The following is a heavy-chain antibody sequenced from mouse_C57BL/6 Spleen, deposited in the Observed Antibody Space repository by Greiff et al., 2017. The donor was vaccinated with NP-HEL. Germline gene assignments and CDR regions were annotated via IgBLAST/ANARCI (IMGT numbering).Heavy chain of an antibody. D-gene: IGHD2-2*01. CDR2: IYPRDGST. J-gene: IGHJ4*01. Sequence: QVQLQQSGPELVKPGASVKLSCKASGYTFTSYDINWVKQRPGQGLEWIGWIYPRDGSTKYNEKFKGKATLTVDTSSSTAYMELHSLTSEDSAVYFCGRSVYGYGGGDYAMGYWGQGTSVTVST. CDR3: GRSVYGYGGGDYAMGY. V-gene: IGHV1-85*01. CDR1: GYTFTSYD.